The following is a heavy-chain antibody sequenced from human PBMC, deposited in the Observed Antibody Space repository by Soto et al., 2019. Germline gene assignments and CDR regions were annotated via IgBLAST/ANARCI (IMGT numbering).Heavy chain of an antibody. D-gene: IGHD5-12*01. CDR2: IYYSGST. V-gene: IGHV4-59*08. J-gene: IGHJ2*01. CDR1: GGSISSYY. CDR3: ARHVNRATRYFDL. Sequence: QVQLQESGPGLVKPSETLSLTCTVSGGSISSYYWSWIRQPPGKGLEWIGYIYYSGSTNYNPSHKSRVTISVDTSKNQFSLKLSSVTAADTAVYYCARHVNRATRYFDLWGRGTLVTVSS.